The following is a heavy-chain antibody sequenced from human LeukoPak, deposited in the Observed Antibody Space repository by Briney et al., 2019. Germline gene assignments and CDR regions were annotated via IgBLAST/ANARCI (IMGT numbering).Heavy chain of an antibody. Sequence: SETLSLTCTVSGCTISSGSYYWSWIRQAAGQGLESIGSIYTSGSTNYNPSLKSRVTISVDTSKKHFSLKLSSVTAADTAVYYCARVNSPESGVDWFDPWGQGTLVTVSS. V-gene: IGHV4-61*02. CDR2: IYTSGST. CDR3: ARVNSPESGVDWFDP. J-gene: IGHJ5*02. D-gene: IGHD2-8*01. CDR1: GCTISSGSYY.